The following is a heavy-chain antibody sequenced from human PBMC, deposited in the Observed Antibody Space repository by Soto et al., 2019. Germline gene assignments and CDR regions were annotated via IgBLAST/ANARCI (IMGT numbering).Heavy chain of an antibody. CDR1: GGSISSSSYY. V-gene: IGHV4-39*01. CDR2: IYYSGST. CDR3: ARQNSGYDIYYFDY. Sequence: SETLSLTCTVSGGSISSSSYYWGCIRQPPGKGLEWIGSIYYSGSTYYNPSLKSRVTISVDTSKNQFSLKLSSVTAADTAVYYCARQNSGYDIYYFDYWGQGTLVTVSS. J-gene: IGHJ4*02. D-gene: IGHD5-12*01.